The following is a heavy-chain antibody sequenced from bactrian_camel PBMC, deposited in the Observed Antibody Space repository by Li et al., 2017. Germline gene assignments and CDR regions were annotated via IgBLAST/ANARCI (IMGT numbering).Heavy chain of an antibody. CDR3: AAGSFYTDYQHPSDFSV. D-gene: IGHD4*01. J-gene: IGHJ6*01. CDR2: IDGDGHT. CDR1: LHLYSSYS. V-gene: IGHV3-2*01. Sequence: HVQLVESGGGSVQAGGSLRLSCAAPLHLYSSYSMAWFRQAPGKEHEGVASIDGDGHTSVAHAVNERFTISRDNAKNTLYLQMNSLKPEDTAMYYCAAGSFYTDYQHPSDFSVWGQGTQVTVS.